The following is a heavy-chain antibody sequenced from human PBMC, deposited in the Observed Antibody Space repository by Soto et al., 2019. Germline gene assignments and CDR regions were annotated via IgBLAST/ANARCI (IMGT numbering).Heavy chain of an antibody. Sequence: QLQLQESGPGLVKPSDTLSLTCTVSGVSIRSSSYYWGWIRQPPGKGLEWIGSIYYSGSTYYNPSLKSRVTISVDTSKNQFSLELSSVAAADTAVYYCARSDPPSSGLPPYYCYNGMDVWGQGTTVIVSS. V-gene: IGHV4-39*01. CDR2: IYYSGST. CDR3: ARSDPPSSGLPPYYCYNGMDV. D-gene: IGHD3-22*01. CDR1: GVSIRSSSYY. J-gene: IGHJ6*02.